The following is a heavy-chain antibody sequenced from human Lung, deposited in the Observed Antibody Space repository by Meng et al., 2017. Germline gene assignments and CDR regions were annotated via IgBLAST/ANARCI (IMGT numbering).Heavy chain of an antibody. V-gene: IGHV4-34*01. CDR2: INHSGST. D-gene: IGHD1-14*01. CDR1: GGSLSGYC. CDR3: ARGEREPDY. Sequence: QVQLQQWGAGLLKPSQTLSLPCAVDGGSLSGYCWSWIRQPPGKGLEWXGEINHSGSTNYNPSLKSRVTISVDTSKNHFSLKLNSVTAADTAVFYCARGEREPDYWGQGTLVTVSS. J-gene: IGHJ4*02.